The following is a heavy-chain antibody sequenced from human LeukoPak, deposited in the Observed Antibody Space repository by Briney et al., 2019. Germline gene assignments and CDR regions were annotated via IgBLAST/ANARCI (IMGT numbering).Heavy chain of an antibody. CDR1: GFTFGDYA. Sequence: GGALRLSCTASGFTFGDYAMSWVRQAPGKGLEWVGFIRSKAYGGTTEYAASVKGRFTISRDDSKNIAYLQMNSLKTEDTAVYYCTREGAGKGGFDYWGQGTLVTVSS. J-gene: IGHJ4*02. V-gene: IGHV3-49*04. CDR2: IRSKAYGGTT. D-gene: IGHD6-19*01. CDR3: TREGAGKGGFDY.